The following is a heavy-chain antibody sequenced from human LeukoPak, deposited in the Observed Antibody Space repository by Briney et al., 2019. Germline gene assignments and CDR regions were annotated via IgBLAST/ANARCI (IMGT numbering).Heavy chain of an antibody. CDR1: GYTFTSYA. CDR2: INAGNGNA. J-gene: IGHJ6*02. V-gene: IGHV1-3*01. Sequence: GASVKVSCKASGYTFTSYAMHWVRQAPGQRLEWMGWINAGNGNAKYSQKFQGRVTITRDTSASTAYMELSSLRSEDTAVYYCARVRVYYGMDVWGQGTTVTVSS. CDR3: ARVRVYYGMDV.